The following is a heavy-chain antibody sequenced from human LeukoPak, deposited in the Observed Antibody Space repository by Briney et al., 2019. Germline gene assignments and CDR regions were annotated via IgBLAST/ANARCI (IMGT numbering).Heavy chain of an antibody. CDR2: ISGSGGST. D-gene: IGHD3-22*01. V-gene: IGHV3-23*01. J-gene: IGHJ4*02. CDR1: GFTFSSYA. Sequence: GGSLRLSCAASGFTFSSYAMSWVRQAPGKGLEWVSGISGSGGSTFYADSVKGRFTISRDNSKNTLYLQMNSLRAEDTAVYYCAKDRAYYSDSSGYYLVRAYDYWGQGTLVTVSS. CDR3: AKDRAYYSDSSGYYLVRAYDY.